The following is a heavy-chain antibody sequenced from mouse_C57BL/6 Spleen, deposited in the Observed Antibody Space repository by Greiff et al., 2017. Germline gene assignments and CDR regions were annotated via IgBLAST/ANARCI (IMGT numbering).Heavy chain of an antibody. V-gene: IGHV2-2*01. CDR1: GFSFTSYG. D-gene: IGHD2-4*01. J-gene: IGHJ3*01. CDR2: IRSGGST. CDR3: ARTGDYGEFAY. Sequence: QVQLMESGPGIVQPSQSLSITCTVSGFSFTSYGVHWVRQSPGKGLEWLGVIRSGGSTDYNAAFISRLSISKDNTKSQLFFQMISLQADDAAVYYCARTGDYGEFAYWGQGTLLTVSA.